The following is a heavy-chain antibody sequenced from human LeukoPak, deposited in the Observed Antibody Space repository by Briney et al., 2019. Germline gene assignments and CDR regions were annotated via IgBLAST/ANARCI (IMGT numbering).Heavy chain of an antibody. CDR3: ATSRGYTEY. D-gene: IGHD6-25*01. J-gene: IGHJ1*01. V-gene: IGHV3-23*01. Sequence: GGSLRLSCAAAGFTFSSYGMSWVRQAPGKGLEWVSAITATSSSTHDADSVQGRFTISRDNSRSTLYLQMNSLRPEDTAVYYCATSRGYTEYWGQGTLVTVSS. CDR2: ITATSSST. CDR1: GFTFSSYG.